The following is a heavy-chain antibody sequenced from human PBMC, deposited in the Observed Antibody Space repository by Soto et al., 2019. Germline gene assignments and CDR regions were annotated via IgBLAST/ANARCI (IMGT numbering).Heavy chain of an antibody. D-gene: IGHD1-26*01. V-gene: IGHV3-23*01. Sequence: GGSLRLSCAASGFSFSSYAMSWVRQAPGKGLEWVSVISDSGGITYYADSVKGRFSISRDNSRNTLYLQMNSLRVEDTAVYYCAKYSGSYKRQFDYWGQGTLVTVSS. CDR3: AKYSGSYKRQFDY. CDR1: GFSFSSYA. J-gene: IGHJ4*02. CDR2: ISDSGGIT.